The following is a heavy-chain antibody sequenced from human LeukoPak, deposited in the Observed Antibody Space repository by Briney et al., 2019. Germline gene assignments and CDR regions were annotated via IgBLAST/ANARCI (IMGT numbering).Heavy chain of an antibody. V-gene: IGHV3-53*01. CDR1: GFTVSSNY. CDR3: ARGDNSLFDY. D-gene: IGHD4-23*01. CDR2: IYSGGST. Sequence: GGSLRLSCAASGFTVSSNYMNWVRQAPGKGLEWVSLIYSGGSTYYADSMMGRFTISRDNSKSTLYLQMNSLRAEDTAVYYCARGDNSLFDYWGQGTLVTVSS. J-gene: IGHJ4*02.